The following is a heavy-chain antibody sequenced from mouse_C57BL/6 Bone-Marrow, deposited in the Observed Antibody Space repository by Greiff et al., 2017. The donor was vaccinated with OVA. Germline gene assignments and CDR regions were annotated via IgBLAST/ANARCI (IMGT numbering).Heavy chain of an antibody. Sequence: EVQLVESGGGLVKPGGSLKLSCAASGFTFSSYGMSWVRQTPDKRLEWVATISSGGSYTYYPDSVKGRFTISRDNAKNTLYLQMSSLKSEDTAMYYCARLLWGQGTLVTVSA. D-gene: IGHD1-1*01. V-gene: IGHV5-6*01. CDR2: ISSGGSYT. CDR1: GFTFSSYG. J-gene: IGHJ3*02. CDR3: ARLL.